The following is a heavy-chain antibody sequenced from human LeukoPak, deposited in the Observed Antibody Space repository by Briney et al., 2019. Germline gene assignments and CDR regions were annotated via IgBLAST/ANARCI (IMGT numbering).Heavy chain of an antibody. J-gene: IGHJ5*02. CDR1: GGSNY. D-gene: IGHD1-20*01. V-gene: IGHV4-59*08. Sequence: PSETLSLTCTVSGGSNYWSWIRQPAGKGLEWIGYIHYSGSTSYNPSLKSRVTISIDTSKNQFSLKLNSVTAADTAVYYCARHSNLNAGVDYFFPWNQGTLVAVSS. CDR2: IHYSGST. CDR3: ARHSNLNAGVDYFFP.